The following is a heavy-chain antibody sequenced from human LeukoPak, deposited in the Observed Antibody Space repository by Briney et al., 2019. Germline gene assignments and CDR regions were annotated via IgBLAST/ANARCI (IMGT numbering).Heavy chain of an antibody. J-gene: IGHJ4*02. CDR1: GFTFSSYG. CDR3: ARIAVAGVDY. D-gene: IGHD6-19*01. V-gene: IGHV3-30*03. CDR2: ISYDGSNK. Sequence: GGSLRLSCAASGFTFSSYGMHWVRQAPGKGLEWVAVISYDGSNKYYADSVKGRFTISRDNSKNTLYLQMNSLRAEDTAVYYCARIAVAGVDYWGQGTLVTVSS.